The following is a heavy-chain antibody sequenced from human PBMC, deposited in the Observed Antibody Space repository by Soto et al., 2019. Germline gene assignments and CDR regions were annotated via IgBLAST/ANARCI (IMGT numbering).Heavy chain of an antibody. J-gene: IGHJ6*02. Sequence: EVQLVESGGGLVKPGGSLRLSCAASGFTFGDYRLNWVRQAPGKGLEWVSSIGGTSDDINYADSVKGRFFISRDNARDSLYLQMYSLSAEDTAMYFCATSIAAHLGYYGMDVWGQGTTVTVS. CDR3: ATSIAAHLGYYGMDV. CDR1: GFTFGDYR. V-gene: IGHV3-21*01. CDR2: IGGTSDDI. D-gene: IGHD6-6*01.